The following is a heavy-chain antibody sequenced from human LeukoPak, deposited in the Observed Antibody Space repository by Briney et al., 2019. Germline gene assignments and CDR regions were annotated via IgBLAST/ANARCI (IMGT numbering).Heavy chain of an antibody. CDR2: IIPIFGTA. Sequence: ASVKVSCKASGGTFSSYAISWVRQAPGQGLEWVGGIIPIFGTANYAQKFQGRVTMTRNTSISTAYMELSSLRSEDTAVYYCARGMLWFGDDVWGKGTTVTISS. V-gene: IGHV1-69*05. J-gene: IGHJ6*04. D-gene: IGHD3-10*01. CDR1: GGTFSSYA. CDR3: ARGMLWFGDDV.